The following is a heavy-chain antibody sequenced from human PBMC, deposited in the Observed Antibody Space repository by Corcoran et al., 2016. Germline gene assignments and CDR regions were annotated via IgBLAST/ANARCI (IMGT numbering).Heavy chain of an antibody. J-gene: IGHJ4*02. CDR2: ISATSSTI. CDR1: AFTFSDYY. V-gene: IGHV3-11*01. CDR3: ARGLTFGSGWLYFYS. Sequence: VQLVESGGDLVKPGGSLRLSCAASAFTFSDYYMAWIRQAPGKGLEWLSYISATSSTIYYADSVKGRFTISRDNAENSLYPQMNSLRVEDTAFYYCARGLTFGSGWLYFYSWGQGTLVTVSS. D-gene: IGHD6-19*01.